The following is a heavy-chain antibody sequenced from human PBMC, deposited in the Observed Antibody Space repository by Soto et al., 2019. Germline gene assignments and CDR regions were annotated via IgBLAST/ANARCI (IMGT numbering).Heavy chain of an antibody. CDR2: ISGSGGGT. CDR3: TRDPNGDHIGAFDF. J-gene: IGHJ3*01. D-gene: IGHD4-17*01. Sequence: EVQVVESGGGLVQPGGSLRLSCATSKFTFSAYAMTWVRQAPGEGLEWVSSISGSGGGTSYADSVKGRFSISIDNSKNTLYLRMNSLRVEDTAGYYCTRDPNGDHIGAFDFWGQGIVVTVSS. V-gene: IGHV3-23*04. CDR1: KFTFSAYA.